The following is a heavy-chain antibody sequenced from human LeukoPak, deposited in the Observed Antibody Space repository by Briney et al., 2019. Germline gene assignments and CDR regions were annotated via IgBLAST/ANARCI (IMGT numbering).Heavy chain of an antibody. J-gene: IGHJ5*02. CDR3: ARWQIWFDP. CDR1: GGSFSGYY. V-gene: IGHV4-34*01. Sequence: SETLSLTCAVYGGSFSGYYWSWIRQPPGKGLEWIGEINHSGSTNYNPSLKSRATISVDTSKNQFSLKLSSVTAADTAVYYCARWQIWFDPWGQGTLVTVSS. CDR2: INHSGST.